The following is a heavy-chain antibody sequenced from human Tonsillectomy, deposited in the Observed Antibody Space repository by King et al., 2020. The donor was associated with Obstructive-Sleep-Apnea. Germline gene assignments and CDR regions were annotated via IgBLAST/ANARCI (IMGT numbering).Heavy chain of an antibody. CDR3: ARDHYGDYLAYYDGMDV. J-gene: IGHJ6*02. Sequence: VQLVESGGGLVQPGGSLRLSCAASGFTFSRHSMNWVRQAPGKGLEWVSYISTGSSTLKYAGSVKGRFTISIDNARNSLYLQMSSLRAEDTAVYYCARDHYGDYLAYYDGMDVWGQGTTVTVSS. CDR1: GFTFSRHS. D-gene: IGHD4-17*01. CDR2: ISTGSSTL. V-gene: IGHV3-48*04.